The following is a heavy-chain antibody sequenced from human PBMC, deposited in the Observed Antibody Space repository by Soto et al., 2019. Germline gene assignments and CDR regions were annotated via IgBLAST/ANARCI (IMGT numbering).Heavy chain of an antibody. CDR3: ARIQRISMIVVSKPYFDY. CDR1: GFSLSNPRMG. Sequence: SGPTLVNPTDTLTLTCTVSGFSLSNPRMGVSWIRQPPGKALEWLAHIFSNDEKSYSTSLKSRLTISRDTSKSQVVLTMTNMDPVDTATYYCARIQRISMIVVSKPYFDYWGQGALVTSPQ. V-gene: IGHV2-26*01. CDR2: IFSNDEK. D-gene: IGHD3-22*01. J-gene: IGHJ4*02.